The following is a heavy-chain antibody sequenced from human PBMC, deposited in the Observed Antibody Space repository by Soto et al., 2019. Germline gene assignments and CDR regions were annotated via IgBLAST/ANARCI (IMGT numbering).Heavy chain of an antibody. CDR3: AKDTYYNSSSGYYIFDY. CDR1: GFIFSSYG. V-gene: IGHV3-30*18. D-gene: IGHD3-22*01. Sequence: QVQLVESGGGVVQPERSLRLSCEASGFIFSSYGMHCVRQAPGKGLEWVAVVSHDGSNKKYVDSVEGRFTISRDNSKNTLYLQMNSLRAEDTAVYYCAKDTYYNSSSGYYIFDYWGQGTLVTVSS. CDR2: VSHDGSNK. J-gene: IGHJ4*02.